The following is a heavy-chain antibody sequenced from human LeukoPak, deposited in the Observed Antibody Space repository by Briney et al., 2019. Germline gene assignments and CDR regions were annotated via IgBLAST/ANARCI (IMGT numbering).Heavy chain of an antibody. J-gene: IGHJ4*02. CDR1: GYTFTSYA. D-gene: IGHD1-1*01. CDR2: INAGNGNT. Sequence: GASVKVSCKASGYTFTSYAMHWMRQAPGQRLEWMGWINAGNGNTKYSQKFQGRVTITRDTSASTAYMELSSLRSEDTAVYYCARVRPGTTFGYWGQGTLVTVSS. V-gene: IGHV1-3*01. CDR3: ARVRPGTTFGY.